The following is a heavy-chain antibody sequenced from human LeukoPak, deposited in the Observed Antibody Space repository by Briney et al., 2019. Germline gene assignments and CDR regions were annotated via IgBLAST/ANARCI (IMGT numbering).Heavy chain of an antibody. CDR1: GGTFSSYA. Sequence: GASVKVSCKASGGTFSSYAISWVRQAPGQGLEWMGRIIPILGIANYAQKLQGRVTMTTDTSTSTAYMELRSLRSDDTAVYYCARGHPPRSIASSPSFFGGTDYYGMDVWGQGTTVTVSS. CDR2: IIPILGIA. J-gene: IGHJ6*02. D-gene: IGHD3-3*01. CDR3: ARGHPPRSIASSPSFFGGTDYYGMDV. V-gene: IGHV1-69*04.